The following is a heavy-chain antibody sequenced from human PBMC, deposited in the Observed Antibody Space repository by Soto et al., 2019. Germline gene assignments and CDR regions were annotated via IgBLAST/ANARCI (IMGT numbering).Heavy chain of an antibody. V-gene: IGHV3-30*18. D-gene: IGHD4-17*01. Sequence: RGSLRLSWAASGITFSSYGMHWVRQAPGKGLEGVAVISYDGSNKYYADSVKGRFTICRDNSKNTLYLQMNSLRAEDTAVYYCAKEGRATTAAFDIWRQETMFT. CDR3: AKEGRATTAAFDI. CDR1: GITFSSYG. CDR2: ISYDGSNK. J-gene: IGHJ3*02.